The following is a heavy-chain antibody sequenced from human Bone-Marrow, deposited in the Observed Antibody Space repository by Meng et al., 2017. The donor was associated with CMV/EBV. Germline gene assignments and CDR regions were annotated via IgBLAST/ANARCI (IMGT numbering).Heavy chain of an antibody. V-gene: IGHV3-48*03. Sequence: GESLKISCAASGFTFSSYEMNWVRQAPGKGLEWVSYISSSGSTIYYADSVKGRFTISRDNAKNSLYLQMNSLRAEDTAVYYCAKVRYQLLYGGRYFDYWGQGTLVTVSS. CDR1: GFTFSSYE. J-gene: IGHJ4*02. CDR3: AKVRYQLLYGGRYFDY. CDR2: ISSSGSTI. D-gene: IGHD2-2*02.